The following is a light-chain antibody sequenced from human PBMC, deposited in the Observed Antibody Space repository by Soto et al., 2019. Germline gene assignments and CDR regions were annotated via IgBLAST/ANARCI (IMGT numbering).Light chain of an antibody. CDR1: QSVSNDF. Sequence: EIVLTQSPGILSLSPGERATLSCRASQSVSNDFLAWYQQKPGQAPRLLIYGASTRATDVPDRFSGSGSGADFTLSISRLEPEDFATYYCQQSNSFPFTFGPGTKVDIK. J-gene: IGKJ3*01. V-gene: IGKV3-20*01. CDR2: GAS. CDR3: QQSNSFPFT.